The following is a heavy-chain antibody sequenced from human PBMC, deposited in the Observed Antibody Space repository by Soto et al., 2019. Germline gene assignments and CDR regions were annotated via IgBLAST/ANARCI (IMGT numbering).Heavy chain of an antibody. J-gene: IGHJ3*02. D-gene: IGHD7-27*01. V-gene: IGHV4-4*07. CDR1: GGSINCYY. CDR2: IDSRGKT. CDR3: AKDESGAADI. Sequence: SETLSLTCTVSGGSINCYYWNWIRQSAGKGLEWIGRIDSRGKTNYTPSLKSRVTMSIDTSKNQFSLSLRFVTAADSAVYFCAKDESGAADIWGQGTMVT.